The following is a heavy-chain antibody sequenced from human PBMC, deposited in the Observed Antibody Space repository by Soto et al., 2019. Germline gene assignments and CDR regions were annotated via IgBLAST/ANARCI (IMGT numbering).Heavy chain of an antibody. Sequence: LSLTCVGSGDTVSSNSVAWNWVRQSPSRGLEWLGRTYYRSRWYSDYAVSVRSRIDINADTSKNQVSLQRNSVTPEDTAVYYCARSEEDSDYYYYGMDVWGQGTTVTVSS. J-gene: IGHJ6*02. CDR3: ARSEEDSDYYYYGMDV. V-gene: IGHV6-1*01. CDR1: GDTVSSNSVA. CDR2: TYYRSRWYS. D-gene: IGHD2-15*01.